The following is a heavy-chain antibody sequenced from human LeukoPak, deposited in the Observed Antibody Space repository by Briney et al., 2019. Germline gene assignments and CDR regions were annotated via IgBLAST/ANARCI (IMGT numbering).Heavy chain of an antibody. J-gene: IGHJ4*02. V-gene: IGHV3-7*05. Sequence: GGSLRLSCAASGFTFSTYWMSWVRQAPGRGLELVANIKQDGSEKYYVDSVEGRFTISRDNAKNSLYLEMNSLRAEDTAVYYCARALVGDGASAYWGRGTLVTVS. CDR2: IKQDGSEK. D-gene: IGHD4/OR15-4a*01. CDR3: ARALVGDGASAY. CDR1: GFTFSTYW.